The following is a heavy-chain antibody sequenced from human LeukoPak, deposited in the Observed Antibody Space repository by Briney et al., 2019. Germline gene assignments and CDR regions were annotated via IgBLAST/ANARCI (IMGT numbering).Heavy chain of an antibody. CDR1: GFTFSSYG. J-gene: IGHJ4*02. D-gene: IGHD3-22*01. Sequence: GRSLRLSCAASGFTFSSYGMHWVRQAPGKGLEWVAVISYDGSDKYYADSVKGRFTISRDNSKNTLYLQMNSLRAEDTAVYYCANDSVDSSGYRFDYWGQGTLVTVSS. V-gene: IGHV3-30*18. CDR3: ANDSVDSSGYRFDY. CDR2: ISYDGSDK.